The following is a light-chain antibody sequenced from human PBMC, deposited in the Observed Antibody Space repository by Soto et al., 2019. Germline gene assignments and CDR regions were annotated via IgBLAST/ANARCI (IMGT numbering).Light chain of an antibody. Sequence: EIVMTQSPATLSVSPGERATLSCRASQSVSSNLAWYQQKPGQAPRLLIYDASKRATGIPARFSGSGSGTDFTLTISSLEPEDFAVYYCQQRSNWPPGIAVGQGTRLEIK. V-gene: IGKV3-11*01. J-gene: IGKJ5*01. CDR3: QQRSNWPPGIA. CDR2: DAS. CDR1: QSVSSN.